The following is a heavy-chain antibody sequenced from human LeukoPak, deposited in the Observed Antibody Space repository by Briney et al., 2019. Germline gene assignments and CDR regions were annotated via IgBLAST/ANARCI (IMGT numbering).Heavy chain of an antibody. CDR3: ARDGAVAALTTWFDP. D-gene: IGHD6-19*01. Sequence: ASVKVSCKASGYTFTSYGISWVRQAPGQGLEWMGWISAYNGNTNYAQKLQGRVTMTTDTSTSTAYMELRSLRSDDTAVYYCARDGAVAALTTWFDPWGQGTLVTVSS. V-gene: IGHV1-18*01. J-gene: IGHJ5*02. CDR2: ISAYNGNT. CDR1: GYTFTSYG.